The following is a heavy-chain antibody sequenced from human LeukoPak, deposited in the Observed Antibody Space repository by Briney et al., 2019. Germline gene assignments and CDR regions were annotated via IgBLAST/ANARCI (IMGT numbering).Heavy chain of an antibody. V-gene: IGHV4-4*02. J-gene: IGHJ5*02. CDR3: AKDKLSYYYGSGSTNWFDP. Sequence: SETLSLTCAVSGGSISSSNWWSWVRQPPGKGLEWIGEIYHSGSTNYNPSLKSRVTISVDKSKNQFSLKLSSVTAADTALYYCAKDKLSYYYGSGSTNWFDPWGQGTLVTVSS. CDR2: IYHSGST. CDR1: GGSISSSNW. D-gene: IGHD3-10*01.